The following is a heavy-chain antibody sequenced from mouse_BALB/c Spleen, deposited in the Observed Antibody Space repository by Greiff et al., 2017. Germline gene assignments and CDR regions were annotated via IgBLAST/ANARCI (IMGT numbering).Heavy chain of an antibody. D-gene: IGHD1-1*01. CDR1: GFTFSSYT. J-gene: IGHJ3*01. V-gene: IGHV5-9-3*01. Sequence: EVQRVESGGGLVKPGGSLKLSCAASGFTFSSYTMSWVRQTPEKRLEWVATISSGGSYTYYPDSVKGRFTISRDNARNILYLQMSSLRSEDTAMYDCARENYYGSRVFAYWGQGTLVTVSA. CDR2: ISSGGSYT. CDR3: ARENYYGSRVFAY.